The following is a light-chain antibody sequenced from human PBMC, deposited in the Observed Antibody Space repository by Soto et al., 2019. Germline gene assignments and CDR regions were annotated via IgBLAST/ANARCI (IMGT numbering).Light chain of an antibody. CDR2: EVT. J-gene: IGLJ1*01. CDR1: SSDVGRYNT. Sequence: QSVLTQPASVSGSPGQTITIPCTGTSSDVGRYNTVSRYQHHPGKAPKLIIYEVTHRPAGISDRFSASKSGNTASLTISGLQAEDEADYYCNSLRVNHLYVFGSGTKVTVL. V-gene: IGLV2-14*01. CDR3: NSLRVNHLYV.